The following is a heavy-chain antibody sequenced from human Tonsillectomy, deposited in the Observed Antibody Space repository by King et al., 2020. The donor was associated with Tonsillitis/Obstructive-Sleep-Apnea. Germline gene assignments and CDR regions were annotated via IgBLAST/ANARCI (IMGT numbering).Heavy chain of an antibody. V-gene: IGHV4-61*01. CDR2: IYYSGST. CDR1: GGSVSSGSYY. Sequence: QLQESGPGLVKPSETLSLTCTVSGGSVSSGSYYWSWIRQPPGKGLEWIGYIYYSGSTNYNPSLKSRVTISVDTSKNQFSLKLTSVTAADTAVYYCARVLTNYYYYYMDVWGKGTTATVSS. CDR3: ARVLTNYYYYYMDV. J-gene: IGHJ6*03.